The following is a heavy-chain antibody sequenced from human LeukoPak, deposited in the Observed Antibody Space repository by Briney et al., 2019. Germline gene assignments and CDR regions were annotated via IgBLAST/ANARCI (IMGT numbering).Heavy chain of an antibody. Sequence: ASVKVSCKASGYPFTTYDINWVRQAPGQRLEWMGWMNPNSRNTGYAQRFQGRVTMTRSTSISTAYMELSSLRSEDTAVYYCARKFLGSRGYYFDYWGQGTLVTVSS. CDR2: MNPNSRNT. CDR1: GYPFTTYD. CDR3: ARKFLGSRGYYFDY. V-gene: IGHV1-8*01. J-gene: IGHJ4*02. D-gene: IGHD3-10*01.